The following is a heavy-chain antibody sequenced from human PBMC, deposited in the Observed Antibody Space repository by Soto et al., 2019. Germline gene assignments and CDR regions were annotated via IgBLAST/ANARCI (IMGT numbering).Heavy chain of an antibody. CDR3: ARETHYYAT. CDR2: IKEDGSQY. Sequence: EMQLVDSGGGLVQPGDSLRLSCVASGFSFSNYWMAWVRQAPGKGLEWVANIKEDGSQYTYVASVKGRFTISRDNAENSLSLQMNSLRAEDTAVYYFARETHYYATWGQGTLVTVSS. CDR1: GFSFSNYW. V-gene: IGHV3-7*04. D-gene: IGHD3-10*01. J-gene: IGHJ4*02.